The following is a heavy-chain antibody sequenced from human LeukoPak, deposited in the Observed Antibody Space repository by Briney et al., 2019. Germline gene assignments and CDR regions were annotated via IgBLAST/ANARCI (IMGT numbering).Heavy chain of an antibody. CDR2: ISGDGGST. J-gene: IGHJ6*03. D-gene: IGHD4-17*01. CDR1: GFTFDGYA. Sequence: PWGSLRLSCAASGFTFDGYAMHWVRQAPGKGLEWVSLISGDGGSTYYAASAKSGFIIFRDNSNNSSLLQMNSLITDDAALYYSSKDIGDGKGDMDVWGKGTTVTVSS. CDR3: SKDIGDGKGDMDV. V-gene: IGHV3-43*02.